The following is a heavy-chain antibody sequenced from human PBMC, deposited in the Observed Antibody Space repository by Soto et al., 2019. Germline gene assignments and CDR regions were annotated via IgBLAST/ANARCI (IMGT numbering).Heavy chain of an antibody. CDR1: GFTFDDYA. D-gene: IGHD5-18*01. CDR3: AKALSGYSYGPFDC. V-gene: IGHV3-9*01. Sequence: GGSLRLSCAASGFTFDDYAMHWVRQAPGKGLEWVSGISWISGSIGYADSVRGRFAISRDNAKNSLYLQMSSLRAEDTALYYCAKALSGYSYGPFDCWGQGTLVTVSS. J-gene: IGHJ4*02. CDR2: ISWISGSI.